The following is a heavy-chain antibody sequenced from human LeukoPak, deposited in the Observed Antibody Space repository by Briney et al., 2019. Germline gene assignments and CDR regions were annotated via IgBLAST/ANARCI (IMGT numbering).Heavy chain of an antibody. CDR2: ISYDGTNK. CDR1: GVKCSSVG. V-gene: IGHV3-30*18. Sequence: RRRPCWNCGVKCSSVGLHGRRQVTGKRLEWVAVISYDGTNKYYADSVKGRFIMSRDNSKNTLYLQMNSLRAEDTAVYYCAKDPSTVTTGVFDIWGQGTMVSVSS. CDR3: AKDPSTVTTGVFDI. D-gene: IGHD4-17*01. J-gene: IGHJ3*02.